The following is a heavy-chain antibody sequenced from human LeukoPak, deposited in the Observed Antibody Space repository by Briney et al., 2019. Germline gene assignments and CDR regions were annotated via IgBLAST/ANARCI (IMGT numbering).Heavy chain of an antibody. CDR3: ARDHRYAFDY. J-gene: IGHJ4*02. Sequence: GGSLILSCAASGFIFSNYAMTWVRQAPGKGLEWVSYIGASSSPIFYADSVKGRFTISRDNARNSLYLQMNSLRAEDTAVYYCARDHRYAFDYWGQGTLVTVSS. V-gene: IGHV3-48*01. D-gene: IGHD3-9*01. CDR1: GFIFSNYA. CDR2: IGASSSPI.